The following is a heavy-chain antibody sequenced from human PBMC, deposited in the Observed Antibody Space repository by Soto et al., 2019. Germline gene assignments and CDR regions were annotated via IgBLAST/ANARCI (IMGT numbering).Heavy chain of an antibody. Sequence: EVQLVESGGGLVKPGGSLRLSCAASGFTFSSYSMNWVRQAPGKGLEWVSSISSSSSYIYYADSVKGRFTISRDNAKNSLYLQMNSLRAEDTAVYYCARGQPQDGYPDYWGQGTLVTVSS. CDR2: ISSSSSYI. CDR1: GFTFSSYS. D-gene: IGHD5-12*01. J-gene: IGHJ4*02. V-gene: IGHV3-21*01. CDR3: ARGQPQDGYPDY.